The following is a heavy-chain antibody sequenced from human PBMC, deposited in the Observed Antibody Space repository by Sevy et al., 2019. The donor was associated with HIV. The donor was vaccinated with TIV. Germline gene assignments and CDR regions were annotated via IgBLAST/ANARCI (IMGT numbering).Heavy chain of an antibody. V-gene: IGHV3-49*04. CDR2: LKSKAYDGTV. D-gene: IGHD1-1*01. Sequence: GGSLRLSCTASGFTLGDYCMSWVRQAPGKGLEWVAFLKSKAYDGTVDHAESVKGRFTISRDDSKSIAYLQMNDVNTGDTGVYYCTRWKGAHSIFDYWGLGALVTVSS. J-gene: IGHJ4*02. CDR1: GFTLGDYC. CDR3: TRWKGAHSIFDY.